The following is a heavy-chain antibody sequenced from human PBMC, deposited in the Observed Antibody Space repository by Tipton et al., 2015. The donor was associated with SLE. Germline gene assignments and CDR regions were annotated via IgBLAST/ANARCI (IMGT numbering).Heavy chain of an antibody. V-gene: IGHV3-30*04. Sequence: SLRLSCAASGFTFSSYAMHWVRQAPGKGLEWVAVISYDGSNKYYADSVKGRFTISRDNSKNTLYLQMNSLRAEDTAVYYCASSLLTVFAGFDYWGQGTLVTASS. CDR3: ASSLLTVFAGFDY. J-gene: IGHJ4*02. CDR2: ISYDGSNK. D-gene: IGHD3-3*01. CDR1: GFTFSSYA.